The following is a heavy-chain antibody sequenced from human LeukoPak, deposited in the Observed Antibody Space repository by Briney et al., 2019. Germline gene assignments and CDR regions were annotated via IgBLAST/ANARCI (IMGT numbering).Heavy chain of an antibody. CDR2: INPSGGST. CDR3: ATSVVVVAASFDY. V-gene: IGHV1-46*01. D-gene: IGHD2-15*01. Sequence: ASVKVSCKASGYTFTSYYMHWVRQAPGQGLEWMGIINPSGGSTSYAQKFQGRVTMTEDTSTDTAYMELSSLRSEDTAVYYCATSVVVVAASFDYWGQGTLVTVSS. J-gene: IGHJ4*02. CDR1: GYTFTSYY.